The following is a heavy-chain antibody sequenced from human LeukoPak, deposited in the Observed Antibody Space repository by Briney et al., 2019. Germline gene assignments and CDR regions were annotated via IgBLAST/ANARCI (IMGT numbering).Heavy chain of an antibody. V-gene: IGHV1-18*01. CDR2: ISVYNCNT. CDR3: ARGYCSSATCRHFDY. J-gene: IGHJ4*02. CDR1: GYAFTDYA. Sequence: ASVSVSCTASGYAFTDYASSWVRQAPGQGLECMGWISVYNCNTNYAQKLHRRVTMSADTSTTTAYMELRSLRSDDTAVYYCARGYCSSATCRHFDYWGQGALVTVSS. D-gene: IGHD2-2*01.